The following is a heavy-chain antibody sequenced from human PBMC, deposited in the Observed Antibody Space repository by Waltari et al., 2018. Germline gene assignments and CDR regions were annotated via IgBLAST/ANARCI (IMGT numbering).Heavy chain of an antibody. CDR2: IYSGGST. D-gene: IGHD6-19*01. CDR1: GFIVSINY. CDR3: ARWQQWPVRAFDY. Sequence: EVQLVESGGGLIQPGGSLRLSCAASGFIVSINYMSWVRQAPGRGLEWVSLIYSGGSTYYADSVKGRFTISRDNSKNTLYLQMDSLSVEDTAVYYCARWQQWPVRAFDYWGQGTLVTVSS. V-gene: IGHV3-53*01. J-gene: IGHJ4*02.